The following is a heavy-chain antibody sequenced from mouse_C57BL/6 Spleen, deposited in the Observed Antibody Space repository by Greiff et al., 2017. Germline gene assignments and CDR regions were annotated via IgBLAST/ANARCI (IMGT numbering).Heavy chain of an antibody. D-gene: IGHD1-1*01. CDR3: ASWDLLRDAMDY. CDR1: GYAFSSSW. V-gene: IGHV1-82*01. CDR2: IYPGDGDT. Sequence: VKVVESGPELVKPGASVKISCKASGYAFSSSWMNWVKQRPGKGLEWIGRIYPGDGDTNYNGKFKGKATLTADKSSSTAYMQLSSLTSEDSAVYFCASWDLLRDAMDYWGQGTSVTVSS. J-gene: IGHJ4*01.